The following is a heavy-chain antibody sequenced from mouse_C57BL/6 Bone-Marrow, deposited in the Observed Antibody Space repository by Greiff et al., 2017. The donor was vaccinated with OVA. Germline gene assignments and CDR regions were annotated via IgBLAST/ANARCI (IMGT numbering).Heavy chain of an antibody. D-gene: IGHD1-1*01. CDR3: ARDRYYGRYYAMDY. CDR1: GISITTGNYR. J-gene: IGHJ4*01. CDR2: IYYSGTI. Sequence: EVKVEESGPGLVKPSQTVFLTCTVTGISITTGNYRWSWIRQFPGNKLEWIGYIYYSGTITYNPSLTSRTTITRDTPKNQFFLEMNSLTAEDTATYYCARDRYYGRYYAMDYWGQGTSVTVSS. V-gene: IGHV3-5*01.